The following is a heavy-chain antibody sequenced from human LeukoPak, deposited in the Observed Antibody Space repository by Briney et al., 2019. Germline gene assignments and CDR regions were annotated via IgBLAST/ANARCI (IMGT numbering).Heavy chain of an antibody. J-gene: IGHJ6*03. CDR2: IRGKGYGGAT. Sequence: GGSLRLSCRTSGFTFGDYAMSWVRQAPGKGLEWVGFIRGKGYGGATEYAASVKGRFTIARDDSRSIAYLQMNSLKTEDTAVYYCASTMVTSYFYYYYMDVWGKGTTVTVSS. V-gene: IGHV3-49*04. D-gene: IGHD2-21*02. CDR1: GFTFGDYA. CDR3: ASTMVTSYFYYYYMDV.